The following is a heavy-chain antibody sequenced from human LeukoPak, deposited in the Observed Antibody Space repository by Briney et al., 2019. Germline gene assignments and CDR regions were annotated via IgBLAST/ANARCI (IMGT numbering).Heavy chain of an antibody. D-gene: IGHD4-17*01. V-gene: IGHV1-18*01. Sequence: ASVKVSCKASGYTFNSYGFNWVRQAPGQGLEWMGWISAYNGNTNYAQKLQGRVTMTTDTSTSTAYMELRSLRSDDTAVYYCARDYGSYYFDYWGQGTLVTVSS. J-gene: IGHJ4*02. CDR1: GYTFNSYG. CDR3: ARDYGSYYFDY. CDR2: ISAYNGNT.